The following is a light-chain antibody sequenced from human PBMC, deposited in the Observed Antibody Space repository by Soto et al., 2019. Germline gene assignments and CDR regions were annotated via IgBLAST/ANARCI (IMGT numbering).Light chain of an antibody. Sequence: QSALTQPPSASGSPGQSVTISCTGTSSDVGGYNYVSWYQQHPGKAPKLMIYEVSKRPSRVPDRFSGSKSGNTASLTVSGLQAEDEADYYCSSYAGSKTLFGGGTKVTVL. J-gene: IGLJ2*01. CDR2: EVS. CDR1: SSDVGGYNY. CDR3: SSYAGSKTL. V-gene: IGLV2-8*01.